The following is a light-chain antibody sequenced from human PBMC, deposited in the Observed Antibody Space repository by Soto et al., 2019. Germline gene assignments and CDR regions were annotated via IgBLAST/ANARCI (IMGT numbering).Light chain of an antibody. J-gene: IGLJ1*01. Sequence: QSALTQPPSASGSPGQSVTISCTGTSTDVGGYDYVSWYQQHPGKVPKLMIYEVNKRPSGVPDRFSGSKSGNTASLTVSGLQPEDEDDYYCTSYAGGNNVFGTGTKLTVL. CDR3: TSYAGGNNV. CDR2: EVN. V-gene: IGLV2-8*01. CDR1: STDVGGYDY.